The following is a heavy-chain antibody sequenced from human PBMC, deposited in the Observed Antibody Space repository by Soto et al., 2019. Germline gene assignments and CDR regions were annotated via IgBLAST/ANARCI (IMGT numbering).Heavy chain of an antibody. Sequence: GGSLRLSCAGSGFTFSKYAMTWVRQAPGKGLEWVSSISSSSSYIYYADSVKGRFTISRDNAKNSLYLQMNSLRAEDTAVYYCARWESGRSDAFDIWGQGTMVTVS. CDR3: ARWESGRSDAFDI. CDR2: ISSSSSYI. CDR1: GFTFSKYA. D-gene: IGHD1-26*01. V-gene: IGHV3-21*01. J-gene: IGHJ3*02.